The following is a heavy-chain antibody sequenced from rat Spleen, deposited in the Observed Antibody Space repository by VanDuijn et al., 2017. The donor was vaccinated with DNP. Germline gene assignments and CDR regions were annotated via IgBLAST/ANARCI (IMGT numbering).Heavy chain of an antibody. Sequence: EVQLVESGGGLVQPGGSLKLSCAASGFAFSDYYMAWVRQAPTKGLEWVAYISYDGGRTYNGDSVKGRFTISRDTAKNTLYLQMNSLRSEDTATYYCARHVLPLRVWDYWGQGVMVTVSS. D-gene: IGHD1-4*01. CDR2: ISYDGGRT. J-gene: IGHJ2*01. CDR1: GFAFSDYY. CDR3: ARHVLPLRVWDY. V-gene: IGHV5-22*01.